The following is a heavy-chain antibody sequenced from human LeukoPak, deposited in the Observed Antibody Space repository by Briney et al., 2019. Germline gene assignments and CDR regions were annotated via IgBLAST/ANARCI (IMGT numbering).Heavy chain of an antibody. CDR3: ARDLGMTDGDYVSYFDY. Sequence: SGGSLRLSCAASGFTFSSYSMNWVRQAPGKGLEWVSYISSSGSIIYYADSVKGRFTISRDNAKNSLYLQMNSLRAEDTALYYCARDLGMTDGDYVSYFDYWGQGTLVTVSS. CDR2: ISSSGSII. D-gene: IGHD4-17*01. CDR1: GFTFSSYS. V-gene: IGHV3-48*04. J-gene: IGHJ4*02.